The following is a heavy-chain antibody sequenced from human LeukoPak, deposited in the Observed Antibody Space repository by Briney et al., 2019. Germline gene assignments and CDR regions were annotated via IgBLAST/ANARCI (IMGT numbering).Heavy chain of an antibody. CDR3: ARGCSSTGCSDAFDI. V-gene: IGHV1-46*03. Sequence: ASVKVSCKASGYTFTSYYMHWVRQAPGQGLEWMGIINPSGGSTSYAQKFQGRVTMTRDTSTSTVYMELSSLRSEDTAVYYCARGCSSTGCSDAFDIWGQGTMVTVSS. CDR1: GYTFTSYY. CDR2: INPSGGST. J-gene: IGHJ3*02. D-gene: IGHD2-2*01.